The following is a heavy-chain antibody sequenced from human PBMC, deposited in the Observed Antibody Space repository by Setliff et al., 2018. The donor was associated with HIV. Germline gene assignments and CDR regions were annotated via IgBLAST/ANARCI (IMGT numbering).Heavy chain of an antibody. CDR3: ARGAPYCNHGICHLFDY. D-gene: IGHD2-8*01. V-gene: IGHV4-34*01. Sequence: SETLSLTCAVYGESFSGYYWSWIRQPAGKGLEWLGEIYHSGRAKYNPSLKSRAGISADTSKNQFSLRLTSVTAADTAVYYCARGAPYCNHGICHLFDYWGHGNLVTVSS. CDR2: IYHSGRA. CDR1: GESFSGYY. J-gene: IGHJ4*01.